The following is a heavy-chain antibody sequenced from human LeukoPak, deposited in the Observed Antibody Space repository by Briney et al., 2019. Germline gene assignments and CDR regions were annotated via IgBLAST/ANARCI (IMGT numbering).Heavy chain of an antibody. CDR2: INPNSGGT. Sequence: GASVKVSCKASGYTFTGYYMHWVRQAPGQGLEWMGWINPNSGGTNYAQKFQGRVTMTRDTSISTAYMELSRLRSDDTAVYYCARDRSSETYYYDSSGSPHFDYWGQGTLVTVSS. CDR1: GYTFTGYY. CDR3: ARDRSSETYYYDSSGSPHFDY. D-gene: IGHD3-22*01. V-gene: IGHV1-2*02. J-gene: IGHJ4*02.